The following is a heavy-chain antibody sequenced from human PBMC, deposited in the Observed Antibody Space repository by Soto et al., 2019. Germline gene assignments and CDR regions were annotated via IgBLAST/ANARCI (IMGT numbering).Heavy chain of an antibody. J-gene: IGHJ3*02. CDR1: GYTFTSYG. D-gene: IGHD3-9*01. Sequence: ASVKVSCKASGYTFTSYGISWVRQAPGQGLEWMGWISAYNGNTNYAQKLQGRVTMTTDTSTSTAYMELRSLRSDDTAVYYCARVPLRYFDWLLGLGAFDIWGQGTMVTVSS. CDR2: ISAYNGNT. CDR3: ARVPLRYFDWLLGLGAFDI. V-gene: IGHV1-18*01.